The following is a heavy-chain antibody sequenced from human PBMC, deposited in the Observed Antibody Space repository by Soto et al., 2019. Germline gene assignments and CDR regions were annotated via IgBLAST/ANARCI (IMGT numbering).Heavy chain of an antibody. CDR2: IWYDGSNK. CDR1: GFTFSSYG. V-gene: IGHV3-33*01. Sequence: QVQLVESGGGVVQPGRSLRLSCAASGFTFSSYGMHWVRQAPGKGLEWVAVIWYDGSNKYYADSVKGRFTISRDNSKNTLYLQMNSLRAEDTAVYYCARDWGEFAIDYWGQGTLVTVSS. J-gene: IGHJ4*02. D-gene: IGHD3-16*01. CDR3: ARDWGEFAIDY.